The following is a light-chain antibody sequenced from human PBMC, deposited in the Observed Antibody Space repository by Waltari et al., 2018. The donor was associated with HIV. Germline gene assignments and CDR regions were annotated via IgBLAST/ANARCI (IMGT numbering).Light chain of an antibody. CDR2: AES. CDR3: QNYNSAPSFFT. Sequence: DIQMTQSPSSLSASVGDRVTITCRASLGISNYLAWYQQEPGKVPKLLIFAESTLQSGVPSRFSGSGSGTDFTLTISSLQPEDVATYYCQNYNSAPSFFTFGPGTKVDIK. CDR1: LGISNY. J-gene: IGKJ3*01. V-gene: IGKV1-27*01.